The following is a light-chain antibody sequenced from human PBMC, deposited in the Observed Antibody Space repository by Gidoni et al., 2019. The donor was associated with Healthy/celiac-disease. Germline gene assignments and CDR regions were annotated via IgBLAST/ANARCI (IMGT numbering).Light chain of an antibody. CDR1: QSVSRN. V-gene: IGKV3-15*01. J-gene: IGKJ2*01. CDR2: GAS. CDR3: QQYNNWPPTYT. Sequence: DIVMTHSPATLSVSPGERATVSGRASQSVSRNLAWYQQKPGQAPRPLIYGASNRATGIPARFSGSGSGTEFTLTISSLQSEDFAVYYCQQYNNWPPTYTFGQGTKLEIK.